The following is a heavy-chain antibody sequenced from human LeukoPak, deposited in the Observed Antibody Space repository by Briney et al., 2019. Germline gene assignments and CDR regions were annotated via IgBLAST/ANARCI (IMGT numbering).Heavy chain of an antibody. CDR1: GFTFDDYA. J-gene: IGHJ4*02. Sequence: GGSLRLSCAASGFTFDDYATHWVRQAPGKGLEWVSLISGDGGSTYYADSVKGRFTISRDNSKNSLYLQMNSLRTEDTALYYCAKDLLGSGWLYYFDYWGQGTLVTVSS. D-gene: IGHD6-19*01. CDR2: ISGDGGST. V-gene: IGHV3-43*02. CDR3: AKDLLGSGWLYYFDY.